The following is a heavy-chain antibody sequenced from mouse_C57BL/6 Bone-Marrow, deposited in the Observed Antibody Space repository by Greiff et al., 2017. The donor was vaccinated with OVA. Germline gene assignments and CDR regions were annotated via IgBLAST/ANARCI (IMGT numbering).Heavy chain of an antibody. Sequence: QVQLQQSGPGLVQPSQSLSITCTVSGFSLTSYGVHWVRQSPGTGLEWLGVIWSGGSTDYNAAFISRLSISKDNSKSQVFFKMNSLQADDTAIYYCARNWGWLPYYFDYGGQGTTLTVSS. D-gene: IGHD2-3*01. CDR3: ARNWGWLPYYFDY. CDR1: GFSLTSYG. CDR2: IWSGGST. J-gene: IGHJ2*01. V-gene: IGHV2-2*01.